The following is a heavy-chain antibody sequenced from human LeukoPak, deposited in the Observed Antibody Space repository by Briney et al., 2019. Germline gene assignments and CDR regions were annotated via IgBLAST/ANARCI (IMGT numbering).Heavy chain of an antibody. Sequence: SETLSLTCTVSGGPISSYYWSWIRQPPGKGLEWIGYIYYSGSTNYNPSLKSRVTISVDTSKNQFSLKLSSVTAADTAVYYCARGVAARPDYWGQGTLVTVSS. CDR3: ARGVAARPDY. J-gene: IGHJ4*02. CDR2: IYYSGST. D-gene: IGHD6-6*01. V-gene: IGHV4-59*01. CDR1: GGPISSYY.